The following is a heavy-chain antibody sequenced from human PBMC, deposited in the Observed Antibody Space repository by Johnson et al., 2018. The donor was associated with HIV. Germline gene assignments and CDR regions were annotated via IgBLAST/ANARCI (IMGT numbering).Heavy chain of an antibody. CDR2: ISFAGVKK. D-gene: IGHD3-9*01. V-gene: IGHV3-30*03. Sequence: QVQVVESGGGVVQPGRSLRLSCAASGFTFSSYGMHWVRQAPGKGLEWVTVISFAGVKKHYADSVKGRFTISSDNSKGTLYLQMDGLRPEDTALYYCASELYDILTGSPGAFDIWGQGTMVTVSS. J-gene: IGHJ3*02. CDR1: GFTFSSYG. CDR3: ASELYDILTGSPGAFDI.